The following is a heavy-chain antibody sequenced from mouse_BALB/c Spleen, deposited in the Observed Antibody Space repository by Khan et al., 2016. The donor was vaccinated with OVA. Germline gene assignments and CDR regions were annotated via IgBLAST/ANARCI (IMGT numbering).Heavy chain of an antibody. CDR3: ATSYYYGYNFDY. CDR1: GFTFSSYG. CDR2: ISGDSSTI. D-gene: IGHD1-1*01. J-gene: IGHJ2*01. V-gene: IGHV5-17*02. Sequence: EVELVESGGGLVQPGGSRKLSCAASGFTFSSYGMHWVRQAPEKGLEWVAYISGDSSTIYYADTVKGRFTISRDNPKNTLFLQMTSLMSEDTAMYYGATSYYYGYNFDYWGPGTTLTVSS.